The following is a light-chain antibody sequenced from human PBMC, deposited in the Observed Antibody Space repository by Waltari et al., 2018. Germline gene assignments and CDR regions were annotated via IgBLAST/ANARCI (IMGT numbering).Light chain of an antibody. J-gene: IGKJ4*01. CDR1: QSVLFSSNNKNY. CDR3: QQYYSTPLT. V-gene: IGKV4-1*01. Sequence: NCKSSQSVLFSSNNKNYLAWYQQKPGQPPKLLIYWASTRESGVPDRFSGSGSGTDFTLTISSLQAEDVAVYYCQQYYSTPLTFGGGTKVEIK. CDR2: WAS.